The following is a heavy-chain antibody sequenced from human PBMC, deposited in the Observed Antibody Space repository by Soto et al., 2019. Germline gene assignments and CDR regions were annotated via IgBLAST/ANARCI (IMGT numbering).Heavy chain of an antibody. CDR1: GYTFTSYG. J-gene: IGHJ4*02. CDR3: ARDQVGATGDY. Sequence: QIQLVQSGAEVKKPGASVKVSCKASGYTFTSYGISWVRQAPGQGLEWMGWISAYNGNRNYAQEVQGRVTMTTDTSTNTAYMEVRSLRSDDTAVYYCARDQVGATGDYWGQGTLVTVSS. CDR2: ISAYNGNR. D-gene: IGHD1-26*01. V-gene: IGHV1-18*01.